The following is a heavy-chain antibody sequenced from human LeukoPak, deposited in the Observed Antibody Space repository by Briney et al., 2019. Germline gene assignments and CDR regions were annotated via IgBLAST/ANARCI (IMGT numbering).Heavy chain of an antibody. V-gene: IGHV1-2*02. CDR1: GYTFTDYY. CDR2: INPKDGGT. CDR3: ARHYYGSGSYSFLGVDWFDP. D-gene: IGHD3-10*01. J-gene: IGHJ5*02. Sequence: EASMKVSCKASGYTFTDYYIHLVRQAPGQGLEWMAWINPKDGGTRYAQNFQGRVTMTRDTSISTAYMELSRLRSDDTAVYYCARHYYGSGSYSFLGVDWFDPWGQGTLVTVSS.